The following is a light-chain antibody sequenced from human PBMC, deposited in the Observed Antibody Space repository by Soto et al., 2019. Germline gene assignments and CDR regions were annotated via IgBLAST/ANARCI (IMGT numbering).Light chain of an antibody. CDR2: EVS. CDR1: SSDVGDYNY. CDR3: TSYGGRNNVV. Sequence: QSALTQPPSASGSPGQSVTISCTGTSSDVGDYNYVSWYQQYPGKAPKLMIYEVSNRPSGVTERFSGSKSGNTASLTVSGLQDDDEADYYCTSYGGRNNVVFGRGTKVTVL. V-gene: IGLV2-8*01. J-gene: IGLJ2*01.